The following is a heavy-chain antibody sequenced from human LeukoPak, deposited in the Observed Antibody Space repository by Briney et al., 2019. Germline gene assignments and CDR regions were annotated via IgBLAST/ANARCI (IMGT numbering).Heavy chain of an antibody. D-gene: IGHD1-26*01. V-gene: IGHV3-21*01. Sequence: PGGSLRLSCAASGFTFSSYSMNWVRQAPGKGLEWVSSISSSSSYIYYADSVKGRFTISRDNAKNSLYLQMNSLRAEDTAVYYCARAGSPKVGGYFDYWGQGTLVTVSS. J-gene: IGHJ4*02. CDR2: ISSSSSYI. CDR3: ARAGSPKVGGYFDY. CDR1: GFTFSSYS.